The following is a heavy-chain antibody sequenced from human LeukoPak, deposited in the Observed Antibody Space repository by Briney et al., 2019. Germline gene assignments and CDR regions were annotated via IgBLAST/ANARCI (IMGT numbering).Heavy chain of an antibody. CDR3: ARGPTLQDAFDI. Sequence: SQTLSPTCIVSGGSISGGGFYWSWLRLHPGKGLVWLAYIYDNGSTYYNPSLKSRLIISIDTSKNQFSLQLSSVTAADTALYFCARGPTLQDAFDIWGQGTLVTVSS. J-gene: IGHJ3*02. CDR2: IYDNGST. D-gene: IGHD2/OR15-2a*01. CDR1: GGSISGGGFY. V-gene: IGHV4-31*03.